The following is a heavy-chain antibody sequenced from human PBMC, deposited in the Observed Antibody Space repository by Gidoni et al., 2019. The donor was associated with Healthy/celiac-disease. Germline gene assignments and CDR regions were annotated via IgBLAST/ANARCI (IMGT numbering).Heavy chain of an antibody. CDR3: ARGRVYGMDV. V-gene: IGHV4-34*01. J-gene: IGHJ6*02. Sequence: QVQLQQWGAGLLQPSETLSLTCAVSGGSFSGYYWSWIRQPPGKGLEWIGEINHSGITNYNPSLKRRVTISVDTSKNQFSLKLSSVTAADTAVYYCARGRVYGMDVWGQGTTVTVSS. CDR1: GGSFSGYY. CDR2: INHSGIT.